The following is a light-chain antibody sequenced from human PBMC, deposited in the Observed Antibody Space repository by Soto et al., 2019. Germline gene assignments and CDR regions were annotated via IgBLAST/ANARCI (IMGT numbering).Light chain of an antibody. Sequence: EIELTQSPATLSLSPGERATLSCRASQSVSSYLAWYQQKPGQAPRLLIYDASNRATGIPARFSGSGSGTDFTLTISSLEPEDFAVYYCQQRINGPLTFGGGTKVEIK. CDR2: DAS. V-gene: IGKV3-11*01. CDR3: QQRINGPLT. J-gene: IGKJ4*01. CDR1: QSVSSY.